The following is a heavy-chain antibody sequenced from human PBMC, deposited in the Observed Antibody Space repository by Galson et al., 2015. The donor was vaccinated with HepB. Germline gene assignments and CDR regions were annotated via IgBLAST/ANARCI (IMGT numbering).Heavy chain of an antibody. D-gene: IGHD3-3*01. V-gene: IGHV4-34*01. J-gene: IGHJ4*02. CDR3: ARGDPRSDYDFWSGYSPLDS. CDR1: GASFSGYH. CDR2: INHSGST. Sequence: ETLSLTCAVYGASFSGYHWNWIRQPPGKGLEWIGQINHSGSTNYNPSLKSRVTMSVDTSKKQISLKLSSVTAADTAVYYCARGDPRSDYDFWSGYSPLDSWGQGTLVTVSS.